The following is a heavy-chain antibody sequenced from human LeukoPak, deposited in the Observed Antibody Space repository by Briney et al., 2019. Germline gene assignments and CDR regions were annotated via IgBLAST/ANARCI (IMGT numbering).Heavy chain of an antibody. J-gene: IGHJ4*02. V-gene: IGHV1-3*01. CDR2: IDAGNGDT. CDR1: GYTFSDYA. D-gene: IGHD2-2*01. Sequence: ASVTVSCTASGYTFSDYAMHWVRQAPGQRFEWMGWIDAGNGDTRYSQKFQGRVTIARDTSASTAYIELRSLRSEDTAMYYCARGSTSDWPLDHWGQETLVTISS. CDR3: ARGSTSDWPLDH.